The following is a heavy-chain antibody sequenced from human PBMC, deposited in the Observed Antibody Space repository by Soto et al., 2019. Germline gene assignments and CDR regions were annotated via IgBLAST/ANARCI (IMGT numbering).Heavy chain of an antibody. Sequence: GASVKVSCKASGGTFSSYAISWVRQAPGQGLEWMGGIIPIFGTANYAQKFQGRVTITADESTSTAYMELSSLRSEDTAVYYCARDLRLYGSGSGAEYFQHWGQGTLVTVSS. CDR3: ARDLRLYGSGSGAEYFQH. CDR1: GGTFSSYA. CDR2: IIPIFGTA. V-gene: IGHV1-69*13. D-gene: IGHD3-10*01. J-gene: IGHJ1*01.